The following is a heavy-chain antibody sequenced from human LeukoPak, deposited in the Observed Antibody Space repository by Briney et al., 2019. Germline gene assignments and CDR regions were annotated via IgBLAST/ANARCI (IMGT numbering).Heavy chain of an antibody. CDR3: VGHSDY. J-gene: IGHJ4*02. V-gene: IGHV3-23*01. CDR1: GLTVSSNC. CDR2: ISGSGGST. D-gene: IGHD3-16*01. Sequence: PGGSLRLSCAASGLTVSSNCMSWVRQAPGKGLEWVSAISGSGGSTYYADSVKGRFTISRDNAKNSLYLQMNSLRAEDTAVYYCVGHSDYWGQGTLVTVSS.